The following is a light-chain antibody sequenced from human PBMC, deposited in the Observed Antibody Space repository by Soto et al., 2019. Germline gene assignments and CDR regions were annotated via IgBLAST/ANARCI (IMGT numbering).Light chain of an antibody. CDR1: QSLVHSDGNTY. CDR2: KVS. V-gene: IGKV2-30*02. CDR3: MQGTHWPRT. J-gene: IGKJ1*01. Sequence: VVMTQSPLSLPVTLGQPASISCKSCQSLVHSDGNTYLNWFQQRPGQSPRRLIYKVSNRDSGVPDRVSGSGSGTDFTLKISRVEAEDIGVYYCMQGTHWPRTFGQGTKVEIK.